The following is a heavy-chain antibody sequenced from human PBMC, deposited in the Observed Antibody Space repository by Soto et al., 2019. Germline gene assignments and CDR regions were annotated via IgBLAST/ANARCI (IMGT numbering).Heavy chain of an antibody. J-gene: IGHJ4*02. CDR3: ARGRYGDY. CDR1: GYTFTSYG. D-gene: IGHD1-1*01. CDR2: ISAHNGNT. V-gene: IGHV1-18*01. Sequence: QVHLVQTGAEVKKPGASVKVSCKGCGYTFTSYGITWVRQAPGQGLEWMGWISAHNGNTNYAQKFQGRVTVTRDTSTSTAYMELRSLRSDDTAVYYCARGRYGDYWGQGALVTVSS.